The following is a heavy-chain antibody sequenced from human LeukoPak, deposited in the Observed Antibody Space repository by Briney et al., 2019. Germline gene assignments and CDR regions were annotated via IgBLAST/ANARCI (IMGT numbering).Heavy chain of an antibody. V-gene: IGHV3-48*03. D-gene: IGHD3-9*01. J-gene: IGHJ4*02. Sequence: PGGSLRLSCAASGFTFSSYEMNWVRQAPGKGLEWGLYISSSGSTIYYADSVKGRFTISRDNAKNSLYLQMNSLRAEDTAVYYCASTYYDILTGYHRPYYFDYWGQGTLVTVSS. CDR1: GFTFSSYE. CDR3: ASTYYDILTGYHRPYYFDY. CDR2: ISSSGSTI.